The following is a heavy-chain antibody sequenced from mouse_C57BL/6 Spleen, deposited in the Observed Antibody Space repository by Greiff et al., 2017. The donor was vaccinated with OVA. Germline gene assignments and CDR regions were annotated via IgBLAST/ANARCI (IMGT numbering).Heavy chain of an antibody. J-gene: IGHJ4*01. D-gene: IGHD2-4*01. CDR1: GYTFTSYW. CDR2: INPRNGGT. CDR3: AREGGYYDYDGYAMDY. Sequence: QVQLQQPGTELVKPGASVKLSCKASGYTFTSYWMHWVKQRPGQGLEWIGNINPRNGGTNYNEKFKSKATLTVDKSSSTAYMQLSSLTSEDSAVYYCAREGGYYDYDGYAMDYWGQGTSVTVSS. V-gene: IGHV1-53*01.